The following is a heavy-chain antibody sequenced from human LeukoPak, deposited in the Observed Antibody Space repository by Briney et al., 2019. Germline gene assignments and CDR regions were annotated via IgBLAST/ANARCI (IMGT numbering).Heavy chain of an antibody. D-gene: IGHD6-19*01. CDR2: IYYIGST. CDR3: ARAEVEYSSGWYFDY. V-gene: IGHV4-59*01. Sequence: SETLSLTCTVSGGSISSYYWSWIRQPPGKGLEWIGYIYYIGSTNYKPSLKSRVNISVDTSKNQFSLKLSSVTAADTAVYYCARAEVEYSSGWYFDYWGQGTLVTVSS. J-gene: IGHJ4*02. CDR1: GGSISSYY.